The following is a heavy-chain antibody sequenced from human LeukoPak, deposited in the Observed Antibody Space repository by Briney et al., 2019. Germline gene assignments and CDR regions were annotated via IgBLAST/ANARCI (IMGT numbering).Heavy chain of an antibody. J-gene: IGHJ4*02. CDR1: GFTFSSYE. CDR3: ARDLGGYGSGSSFDY. CDR2: ISSSGSTI. Sequence: PGGSLRLSCAASGFTFSSYEMNWVRQAPGKGLEWVSYISSSGSTIYYADSVKGRFTISRDNSENTLYLQMNSLRAEDTAVYYCARDLGGYGSGSSFDYWGQGTLVTVSS. D-gene: IGHD3-10*01. V-gene: IGHV3-48*03.